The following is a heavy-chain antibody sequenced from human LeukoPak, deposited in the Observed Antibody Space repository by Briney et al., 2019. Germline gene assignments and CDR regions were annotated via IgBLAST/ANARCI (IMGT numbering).Heavy chain of an antibody. Sequence: GGSLRLSCAASGFTFNTYGMHWVRQAPGKGLEYVSGIGPDGGTTYYAKSEKGRFTISRDNSKSMVYLQMGSLTADDMAVYYCARGAQLTDYWGQGTLVTVSS. D-gene: IGHD6-13*01. V-gene: IGHV3-64*01. CDR2: IGPDGGTT. J-gene: IGHJ4*02. CDR3: ARGAQLTDY. CDR1: GFTFNTYG.